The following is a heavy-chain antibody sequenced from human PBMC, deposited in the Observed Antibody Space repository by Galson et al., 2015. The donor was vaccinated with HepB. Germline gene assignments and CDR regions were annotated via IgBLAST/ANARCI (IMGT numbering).Heavy chain of an antibody. D-gene: IGHD3-16*01. V-gene: IGHV3-73*01. J-gene: IGHJ4*02. Sequence: SLRLSCAASGFIFSDSDIHWIRQASGKGLEWVGYIRRKDRNYATAYAESVEGRFTISRDESMNTAYLQRNSLKTEDTAVYYCTRQGGTIDSWGQGTRV. CDR2: IRRKDRNYAT. CDR1: GFIFSDSD. CDR3: TRQGGTIDS.